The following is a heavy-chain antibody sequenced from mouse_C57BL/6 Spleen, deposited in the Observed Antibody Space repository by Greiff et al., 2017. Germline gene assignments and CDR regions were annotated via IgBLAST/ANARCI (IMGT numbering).Heavy chain of an antibody. Sequence: VHLVESEGGLVQPGSSMKLSCTASGFTFSDYYMAWVRQVPEKGLEWVANINYDGSSTYYLDSLKSRIIITRDNAKNILYLQMSSLKSADTATYYCARDEGLLLRDWYFEGWGTGTTVTVAS. J-gene: IGHJ1*03. CDR1: GFTFSDYY. D-gene: IGHD2-3*01. CDR2: INYDGSST. V-gene: IGHV5-16*01. CDR3: ARDEGLLLRDWYFEG.